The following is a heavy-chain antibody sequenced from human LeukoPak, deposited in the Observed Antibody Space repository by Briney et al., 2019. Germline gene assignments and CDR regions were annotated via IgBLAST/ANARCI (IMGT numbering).Heavy chain of an antibody. CDR2: MNPNSGNT. CDR3: ARGGDYYDSSGPNNWFDP. CDR1: GYTFTSYD. J-gene: IGHJ5*02. Sequence: GASVKVSCKASGYTFTSYDINWVRQATGQGLEWMGWMNPNSGNTGYAQEFQGRVTMTRNTSISTAYMELSSLRSEDTAVYYCARGGDYYDSSGPNNWFDPWGQGTLVTVSS. D-gene: IGHD3-22*01. V-gene: IGHV1-8*01.